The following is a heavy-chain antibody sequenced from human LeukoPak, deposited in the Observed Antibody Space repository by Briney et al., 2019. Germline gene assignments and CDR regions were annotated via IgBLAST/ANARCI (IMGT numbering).Heavy chain of an antibody. CDR2: IKQDGSEK. V-gene: IGHV3-7*01. D-gene: IGHD1-14*01. CDR1: GFTFSSYW. Sequence: GGSLRLSCAASGFTFSSYWMSWVRQAPGKGLEWVANIKQDGSEKYYVDSVKGRFTISRDNAKNSLYLQMNSLRAEDTAVYYCARDNPRRGGGWYFDLWGRGTLVTVSS. J-gene: IGHJ2*01. CDR3: ARDNPRRGGGWYFDL.